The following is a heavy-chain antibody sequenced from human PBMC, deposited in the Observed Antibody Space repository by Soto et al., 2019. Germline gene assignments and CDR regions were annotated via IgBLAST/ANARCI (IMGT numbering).Heavy chain of an antibody. CDR3: ARSYGSGSYFGPS. V-gene: IGHV4-30-4*01. D-gene: IGHD3-10*01. CDR1: GGSISSGDYY. CDR2: IYYSGST. J-gene: IGHJ5*02. Sequence: SETLSLTCTVSGGSISSGDYYWSWIRQPPGKGLEWIGYIYYSGSTYYNPSLKSRVTISVDTSKNQFSLKLSSVTAADTAVYYCARSYGSGSYFGPSWGQGTLVTVSS.